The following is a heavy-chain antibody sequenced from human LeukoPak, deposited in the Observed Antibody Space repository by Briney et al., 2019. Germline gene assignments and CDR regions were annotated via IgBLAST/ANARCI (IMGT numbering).Heavy chain of an antibody. CDR1: GFIVSNYE. V-gene: IGHV3-21*01. CDR2: ISSSSSYI. J-gene: IGHJ3*02. CDR3: ARGVTNI. D-gene: IGHD3-10*01. Sequence: GGSLRLSCAASGFIVSNYEMNWVRQAPGKGLEWVSSISSSSSYIYYADSVKGRFTISRDNAKNSLYLQMNSLRAEDTAVYYCARGVTNIWGQGTMVTVSS.